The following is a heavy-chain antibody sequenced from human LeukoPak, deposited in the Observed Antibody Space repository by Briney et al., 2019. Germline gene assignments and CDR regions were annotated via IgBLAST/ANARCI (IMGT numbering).Heavy chain of an antibody. J-gene: IGHJ4*02. D-gene: IGHD4-23*01. Sequence: GGSQRLACAASGFTFSSYSMNWVRQAPGKGLEWVSSISSSSSYIYYADSVKGRFTISRDNAKNSLYLQMNSLRAEDTAVYYCASLVVTNRFDYWGQGTLVTVSS. CDR2: ISSSSSYI. V-gene: IGHV3-21*01. CDR1: GFTFSSYS. CDR3: ASLVVTNRFDY.